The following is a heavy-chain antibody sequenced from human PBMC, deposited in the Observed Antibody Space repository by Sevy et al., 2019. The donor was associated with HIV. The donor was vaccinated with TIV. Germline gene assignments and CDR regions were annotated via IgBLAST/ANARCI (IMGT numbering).Heavy chain of an antibody. CDR2: IYAGGTA. Sequence: GGSLRLSCVVSGFDIRSNYMSWFRQAPGKGLDWVSHIYAGGTAYYADSVKGRFTFSRDDSKNTVSLQMRSLRVEDSAVYYCASEYCSRGSCFFDYWGQGIQVTVSS. J-gene: IGHJ4*02. D-gene: IGHD2-15*01. V-gene: IGHV3-53*01. CDR1: GFDIRSNY. CDR3: ASEYCSRGSCFFDY.